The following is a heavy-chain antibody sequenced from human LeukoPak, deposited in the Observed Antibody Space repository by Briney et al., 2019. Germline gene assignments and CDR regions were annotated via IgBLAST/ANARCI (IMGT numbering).Heavy chain of an antibody. CDR2: ISYSGSP. CDR3: ARGGASSRYFNS. Sequence: SETLSLTCSVSGGSISSDYWSWIRQPPGKGLEWVAFISYSGSPDYNPSLTSRVTISIDTSKNQFSLKLTSVTSADTAVYYCARGGASSRYFNSWGQGTLVTVSS. CDR1: GGSISSDY. V-gene: IGHV4-59*01. J-gene: IGHJ4*02. D-gene: IGHD6-13*01.